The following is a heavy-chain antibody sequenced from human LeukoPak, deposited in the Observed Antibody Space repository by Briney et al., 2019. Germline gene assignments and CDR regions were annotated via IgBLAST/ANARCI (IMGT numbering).Heavy chain of an antibody. Sequence: SETLSLTCAVYGGSFSGYYWSWIRQPPGKGLEWIGEINHSGSTNYNPSLKSRVTISVDTSKNQFSLKLSSVTAADTAVYYCARHGSSPSYYYYYMDVWGKGTTVTISS. V-gene: IGHV4-34*01. J-gene: IGHJ6*03. CDR2: INHSGST. CDR3: ARHGSSPSYYYYYMDV. CDR1: GGSFSGYY. D-gene: IGHD6-6*01.